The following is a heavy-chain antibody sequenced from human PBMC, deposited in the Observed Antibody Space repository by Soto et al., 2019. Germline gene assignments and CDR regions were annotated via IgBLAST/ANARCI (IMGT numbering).Heavy chain of an antibody. V-gene: IGHV4-34*01. CDR1: GGSFSGYY. Sequence: PSDTLSLTCAVYGGSFSGYYWSWIRQPPGKGLEWIGEINHSGSTSYNPSLKSRVTISVDTSKTQFSLKLSSVTAADTAVYYCASSGSRFRFFYYYGMDVWGQGTTVTVSS. J-gene: IGHJ6*02. D-gene: IGHD3-3*01. CDR3: ASSGSRFRFFYYYGMDV. CDR2: INHSGST.